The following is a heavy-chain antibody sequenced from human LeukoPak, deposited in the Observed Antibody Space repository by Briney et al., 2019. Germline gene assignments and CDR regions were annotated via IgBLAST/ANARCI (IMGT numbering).Heavy chain of an antibody. Sequence: PGGSLRLSCAASGFTFSNYGMHWVRQAPGKGLEWVAFIRYDGSNKYYADSVKGRFTISRDNYTAVYYCAKDPVRSIYGYKGDAFDIWGQGTMVTVSS. CDR1: GFTFSNYG. D-gene: IGHD3-10*01. J-gene: IGHJ3*02. CDR2: IRYDGSNK. V-gene: IGHV3-30*02. CDR3: FDI.